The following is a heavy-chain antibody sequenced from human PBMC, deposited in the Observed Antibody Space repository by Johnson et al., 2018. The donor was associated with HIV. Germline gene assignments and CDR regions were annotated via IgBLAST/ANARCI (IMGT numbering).Heavy chain of an antibody. CDR3: ARPTIAARPDAFDI. V-gene: IGHV3-53*01. CDR2: IYSGGST. CDR1: GFTVSSNY. D-gene: IGHD6-6*01. Sequence: MQLVESGGGLVQPGGSLRLSCAASGFTVSSNYMSWVRQAPGKGLEWVSVIYSGGSTYYTDSVKGRFTISRDNAKNSLYLHMNSLRAEDTAVYYCARPTIAARPDAFDIWGQGTMVTVSS. J-gene: IGHJ3*02.